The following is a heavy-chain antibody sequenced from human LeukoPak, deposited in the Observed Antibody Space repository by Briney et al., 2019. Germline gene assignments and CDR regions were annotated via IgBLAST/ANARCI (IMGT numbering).Heavy chain of an antibody. V-gene: IGHV3-23*01. CDR1: GFTFSSYG. Sequence: GGSLRLSCAASGFTFSSYGMSWVRQAPGKGLEWVSAISGSGGSTYYADSVKGRFTISRDNSKNTLYLQMNSLRAEDTAVYYCAKTRGYSSSWTSFDYWGQGTLVTVSS. CDR2: ISGSGGST. J-gene: IGHJ4*02. CDR3: AKTRGYSSSWTSFDY. D-gene: IGHD6-13*01.